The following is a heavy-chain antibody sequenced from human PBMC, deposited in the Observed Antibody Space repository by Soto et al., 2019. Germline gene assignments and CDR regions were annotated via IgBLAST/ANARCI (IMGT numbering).Heavy chain of an antibody. CDR2: ISYDGSNK. Sequence: GGSLRLSCAASGFTFSSYGMHWVRQAPGKGLEWVAVISYDGSNKYYADSVKGRFTISRDNSKNTLYLQMNSLRAEDTAVYYCAKDYGYDSSGYYPDYWGQGTLVTVSS. D-gene: IGHD3-22*01. CDR3: AKDYGYDSSGYYPDY. CDR1: GFTFSSYG. J-gene: IGHJ4*02. V-gene: IGHV3-30*18.